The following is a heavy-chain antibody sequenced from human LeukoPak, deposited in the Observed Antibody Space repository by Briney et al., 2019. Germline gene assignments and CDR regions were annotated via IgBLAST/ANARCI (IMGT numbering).Heavy chain of an antibody. CDR3: AKDRDKVELYNWFDP. J-gene: IGHJ5*02. Sequence: ETLSLTCAVYGGSFSGYYWSWIRQPPGKGLEWIGEINHSGSTNYNPSLKSRVTISVDTSKNQFSLKLSSVTAADTAVYYCAKDRDKVELYNWFDPWGQGTLVTVSS. CDR1: GGSFSGYY. V-gene: IGHV4-34*01. D-gene: IGHD5-12*01. CDR2: INHSGST.